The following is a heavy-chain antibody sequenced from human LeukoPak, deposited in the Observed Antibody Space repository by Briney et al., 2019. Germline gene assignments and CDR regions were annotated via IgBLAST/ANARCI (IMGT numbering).Heavy chain of an antibody. CDR1: GYSFTTYW. V-gene: IGHV5-51*01. J-gene: IGHJ4*02. CDR3: AKSHGGGATHS. Sequence: GESLKISCEASGYSFTTYWIGWVRQMPGKGLEWMGIIFPGDSDTRYSPSFQGQVTISADKSTSTAYLQWSSLRASDTAMYYCAKSHGGGATHSWGQGTLVTVST. CDR2: IFPGDSDT. D-gene: IGHD1-26*01.